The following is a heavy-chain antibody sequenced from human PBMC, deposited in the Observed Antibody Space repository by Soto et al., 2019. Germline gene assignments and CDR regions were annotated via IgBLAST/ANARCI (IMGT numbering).Heavy chain of an antibody. CDR3: ASERGGALYYYYGMDV. CDR2: LSAYNGNT. CDR1: GYTFTSYG. J-gene: IGHJ6*02. V-gene: IGHV1-18*01. D-gene: IGHD3-10*01. Sequence: QVQLVQSGAEVKKPGASVKVSCKASGYTFTSYGISWVRQAPGQGLEWMGWLSAYNGNTNYAQKLQGRVTMTTDTSTSTAYMELRSLRSDDTAVYYCASERGGALYYYYGMDVWGQGTTVTVSS.